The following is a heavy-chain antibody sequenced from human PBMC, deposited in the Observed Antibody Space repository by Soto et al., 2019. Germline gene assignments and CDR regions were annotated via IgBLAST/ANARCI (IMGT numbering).Heavy chain of an antibody. Sequence: VASVKVSCKASGYTFTTYAMHWVRQAPGQRLEWMGWIHTGNGNTIYSQKFQGRVTITRDTSASTAYMELSSLRSEDTAVYYCARVNPNYDSSGYSLSWFDPWGQGTLVTVSS. CDR3: ARVNPNYDSSGYSLSWFDP. CDR2: IHTGNGNT. CDR1: GYTFTTYA. J-gene: IGHJ5*02. V-gene: IGHV1-3*04. D-gene: IGHD3-22*01.